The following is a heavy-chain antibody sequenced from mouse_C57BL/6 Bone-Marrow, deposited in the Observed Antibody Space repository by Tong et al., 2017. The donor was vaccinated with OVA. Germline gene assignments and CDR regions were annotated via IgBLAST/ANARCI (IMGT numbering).Heavy chain of an antibody. CDR1: GFSLTSYA. CDR3: AINLATVVATGYFDV. J-gene: IGHJ1*03. D-gene: IGHD1-1*01. CDR2: IWTGGGT. Sequence: VQLQESGPGLVAPSQSLYITCTVSGFSLTSYAISWVRQPPGKGLEWLGVIWTGGGTNYNSALKSRLSISKDNSKSQVFLKMNSLQTDDTARYYCAINLATVVATGYFDVWGTGTTVTVSS. V-gene: IGHV2-9-1*01.